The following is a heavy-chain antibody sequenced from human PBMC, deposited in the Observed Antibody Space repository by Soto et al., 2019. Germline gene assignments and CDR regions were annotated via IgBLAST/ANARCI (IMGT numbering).Heavy chain of an antibody. CDR2: IYYSGST. CDR1: HGSISSGGYY. D-gene: IGHD3-10*01. CDR3: ARTYYYGSGSYYKFRWFDL. V-gene: IGHV4-31*03. J-gene: IGHJ5*02. Sequence: SENLSLTCTVSHGSISSGGYYWGCFRQHPGKGLEWIGYIYYSGSTYYNPSLKSRVTISVDTSKNQFSLKLSSVTAADTAVYYCARTYYYGSGSYYKFRWFDLWGQGTLVTVSS.